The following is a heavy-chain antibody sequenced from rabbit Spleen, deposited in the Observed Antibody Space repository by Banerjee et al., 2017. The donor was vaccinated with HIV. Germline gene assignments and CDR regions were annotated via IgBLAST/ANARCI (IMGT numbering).Heavy chain of an antibody. Sequence: QEQLEESGGDLVKPEGSLTLTCTASGFSFSSSYYMCWVRQAPGKGLEWIGCIYTGDSSTYYASWVNGRFTLSRASSTTVSLQMTSLTAADTATYFCARSYGASSYYGLNLWGQGTLVTVS. CDR2: IYTGDSST. CDR3: ARSYGASSYYGLNL. V-gene: IGHV1S45*01. J-gene: IGHJ3*01. D-gene: IGHD8-1*01. CDR1: GFSFSSSYY.